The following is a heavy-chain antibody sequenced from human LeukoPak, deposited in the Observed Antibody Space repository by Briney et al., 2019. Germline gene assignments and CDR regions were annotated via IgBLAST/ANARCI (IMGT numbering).Heavy chain of an antibody. CDR2: INPNSGDT. Sequence: ASVKVSCKASGYRFSGYYLHWVRQAPGQGLEWMGWINPNSGDTKYAQKFQGRVTMTRDTSISTAYMELTNLTSDGTAVYYCARRGRDGYNQIDNWGQGTLVTVSS. J-gene: IGHJ4*02. V-gene: IGHV1-2*02. D-gene: IGHD5-24*01. CDR1: GYRFSGYY. CDR3: ARRGRDGYNQIDN.